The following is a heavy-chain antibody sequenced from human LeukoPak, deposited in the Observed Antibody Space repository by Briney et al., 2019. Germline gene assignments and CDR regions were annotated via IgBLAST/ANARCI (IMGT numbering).Heavy chain of an antibody. CDR3: VKDKDGYYYYMDV. Sequence: PGGSLRLSCAASGFTFSSYSMNWVRQAPGKGLEWVSSISSSSSYIYYADSVKGRFTISRDNAKNSLYLQMTSLRPEDTALYYCVKDKDGYYYYMDVWGKGSSVTISS. J-gene: IGHJ6*03. CDR2: ISSSSSYI. V-gene: IGHV3-21*04. CDR1: GFTFSSYS. D-gene: IGHD4-17*01.